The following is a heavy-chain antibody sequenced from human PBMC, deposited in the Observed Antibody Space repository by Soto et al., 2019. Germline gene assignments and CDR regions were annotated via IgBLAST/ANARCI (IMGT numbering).Heavy chain of an antibody. CDR1: GFTFSTYT. V-gene: IGHV3-23*01. Sequence: PVRSLRLSCVSSGFTFSTYTMSCVRQAPGKRLEWVSVISASGGSPSYADSVQGRFCTCRDNAKNTLCLKMNGMRGEDTAMYYFAKERCITTNCYVPDYWGQGTRVTVAS. J-gene: IGHJ4*02. CDR3: AKERCITTNCYVPDY. CDR2: ISASGGSP. D-gene: IGHD3-10*01.